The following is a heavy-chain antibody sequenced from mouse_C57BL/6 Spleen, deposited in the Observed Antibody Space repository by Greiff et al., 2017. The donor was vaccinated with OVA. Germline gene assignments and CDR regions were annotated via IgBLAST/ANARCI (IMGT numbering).Heavy chain of an antibody. CDR3: ARRLTGTGYFDY. Sequence: DVHLVESGGGLVKPGGSLKLSCAASGFTFSDYGMHWVRQAPEKGLEWVAYISSGSSTIYYADTVKGRYTLSRDNAKNTLVLQLTSLRSEDTAMYYCARRLTGTGYFDYWGQGTTLTVSS. CDR1: GFTFSDYG. CDR2: ISSGSSTI. J-gene: IGHJ2*01. V-gene: IGHV5-17*01. D-gene: IGHD4-1*01.